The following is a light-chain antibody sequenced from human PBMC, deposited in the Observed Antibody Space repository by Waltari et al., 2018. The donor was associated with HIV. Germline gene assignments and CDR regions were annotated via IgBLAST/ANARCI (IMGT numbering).Light chain of an antibody. J-gene: IGKJ5*01. CDR2: DAS. CDR1: QDISSY. V-gene: IGKV1-33*01. CDR3: QQYGSSPPIT. Sequence: DIQMTQSPSSLSASVGDRVTITCQASQDISSYLNWYQQKPGKAPKLLIYDASDLETGVPSRFSGSGSGTDFTFTISSLQPADIATYYCQQYGSSPPITFGQGTRLEIK.